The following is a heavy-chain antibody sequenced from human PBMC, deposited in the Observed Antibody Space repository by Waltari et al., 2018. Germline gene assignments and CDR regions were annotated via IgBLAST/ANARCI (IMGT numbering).Heavy chain of an antibody. J-gene: IGHJ6*02. CDR3: AGGRSSTSRHDRARRAYYYGMDV. CDR2: IIEGGRT. Sequence: EVQLVETGGGLIQPGGSLRLSCAASGFTVSSNYMSVVRQAPGKGLEVIIEGGRTQTAARVKGRFPASRENAKRRPNLQMNSRGAEDRAVYYWAGGRSSTSRHDRARRAYYYGMDVWGQGTTVTVSS. D-gene: IGHD2-2*01. CDR1: GFTVSSNY. V-gene: IGHV3-53*02.